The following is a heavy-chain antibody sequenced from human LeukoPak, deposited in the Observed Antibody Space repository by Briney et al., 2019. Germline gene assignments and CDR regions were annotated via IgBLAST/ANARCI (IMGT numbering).Heavy chain of an antibody. CDR2: ISSNGGST. CDR3: ARVLRLSWRDGPLSCPDY. CDR1: GFTFSSYA. J-gene: IGHJ4*02. Sequence: GGSLRLSCAASGFTFSSYAMHWVRQAPGRGLEYVSAISSNGGSTYYANSVKGRFTISRDNSKNTLYLQMGSLRAEDMAVYYCARVLRLSWRDGPLSCPDYWGQGTLVIVSS. D-gene: IGHD5-24*01. V-gene: IGHV3-64*01.